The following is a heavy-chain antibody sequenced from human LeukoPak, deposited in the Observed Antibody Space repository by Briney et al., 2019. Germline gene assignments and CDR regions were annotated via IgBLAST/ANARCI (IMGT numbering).Heavy chain of an antibody. D-gene: IGHD3-9*01. Sequence: GGSLRLSCAASGFTFSSYAMSWVRQAPGKGLEWVSAISGSGGSTYYAGSVKGRFTISRDNSKNTLYLQMNSLRAEDTAVYYCAKARDILTGYPYFDYWGQGNLVTVSS. V-gene: IGHV3-23*01. CDR1: GFTFSSYA. J-gene: IGHJ4*02. CDR2: ISGSGGST. CDR3: AKARDILTGYPYFDY.